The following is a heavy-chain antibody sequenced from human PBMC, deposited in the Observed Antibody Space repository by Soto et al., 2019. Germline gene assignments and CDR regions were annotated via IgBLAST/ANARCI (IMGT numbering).Heavy chain of an antibody. J-gene: IGHJ6*03. V-gene: IGHV3-48*01. D-gene: IGHD1-20*01. CDR1: GLTFSSYS. CDR2: ISSSSSTI. CDR3: ARNNWPKKDYYYYYMDV. Sequence: PGGSLTLSCAASGLTFSSYSMNWVRQAPGKGLERVSYISSSSSTIYYAVSVKGRFTISRDNAKISLYLQMNSLRAEDTAVYYCARNNWPKKDYYYYYMDVWGKGTTVTVS.